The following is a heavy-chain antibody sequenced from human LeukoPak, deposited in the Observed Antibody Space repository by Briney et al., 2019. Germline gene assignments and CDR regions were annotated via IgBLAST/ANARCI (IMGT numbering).Heavy chain of an antibody. J-gene: IGHJ6*03. CDR3: ARSVTGPHYYCYYMDV. CDR2: IIPIFGTA. CDR1: GGTFSSYA. D-gene: IGHD4-11*01. Sequence: ASVKVSCKASGGTFSSYAISWVRQAPGQGLEWMGRIIPIFGTANYAQKFQGRVTITTDESTSTAYMELSSLRSEDTAVYYCARSVTGPHYYCYYMDVWGKGTTVTVSS. V-gene: IGHV1-69*05.